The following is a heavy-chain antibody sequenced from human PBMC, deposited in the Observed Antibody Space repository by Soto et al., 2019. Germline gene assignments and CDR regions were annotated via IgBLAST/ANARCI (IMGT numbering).Heavy chain of an antibody. CDR2: IIPIFGTA. J-gene: IGHJ6*02. V-gene: IGHV1-69*12. CDR3: ARDPDIVATITNYYYYYGMDV. Sequence: QVQLVQSGAEVKKPGSSVKVSCKASGGTFSSYAISWVRQAPGQGLEWMGGIIPIFGTANYAQKFQGRVTITADESTSTAYMELSSLRSEDTAVYYCARDPDIVATITNYYYYYGMDVWGQGTTVTVSS. D-gene: IGHD5-12*01. CDR1: GGTFSSYA.